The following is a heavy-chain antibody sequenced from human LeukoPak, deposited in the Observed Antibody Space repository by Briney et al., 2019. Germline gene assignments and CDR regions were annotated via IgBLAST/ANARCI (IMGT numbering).Heavy chain of an antibody. Sequence: ASVKVSCKASGYTFTGYYMHWVRQAPGQGLEWMAWINPNSGGTNYAQKFEGRVTMTRDTSISTAYMELSRLRSDDTAVYYCARDSTYYDFWSGYYTKEGFDPWGQGTLVTVSS. V-gene: IGHV1-2*02. CDR1: GYTFTGYY. CDR3: ARDSTYYDFWSGYYTKEGFDP. J-gene: IGHJ5*02. CDR2: INPNSGGT. D-gene: IGHD3-3*01.